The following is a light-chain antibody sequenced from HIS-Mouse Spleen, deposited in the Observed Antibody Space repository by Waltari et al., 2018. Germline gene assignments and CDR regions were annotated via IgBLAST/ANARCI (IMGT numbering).Light chain of an antibody. Sequence: QAVLTQPSSLSASPGASASLTFTLRSGINVGTYMLYWYTQKPGSPPQYLLRYKSYSDKQQRSGVPSRFSGSKDASANAGILLISGLQSEDEADYYCMIWHSSAWVFGGGTKLTVL. CDR2: YKSYSDK. V-gene: IGLV5-45*02. J-gene: IGLJ3*02. CDR3: MIWHSSAWV. CDR1: SGINVGTYM.